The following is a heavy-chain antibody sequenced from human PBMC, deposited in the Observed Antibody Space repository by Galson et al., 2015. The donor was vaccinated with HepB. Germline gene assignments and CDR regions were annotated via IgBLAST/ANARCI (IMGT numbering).Heavy chain of an antibody. CDR3: ARGSYSSSWYYFDY. CDR2: IIPIFGTA. V-gene: IGHV1-69*13. CDR1: GGTFSSYA. J-gene: IGHJ4*02. Sequence: SVKVSCKASGGTFSSYAISWVRQAPRQGLEWMGGIIPIFGTANYAQKFQGRVTITADESTSTAYMELSSLRSEDTAVYYCARGSYSSSWYYFDYWGQGTLVTVSS. D-gene: IGHD6-13*01.